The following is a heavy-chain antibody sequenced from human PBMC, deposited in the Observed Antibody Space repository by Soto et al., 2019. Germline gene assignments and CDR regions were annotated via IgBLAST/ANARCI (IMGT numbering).Heavy chain of an antibody. V-gene: IGHV4-34*01. D-gene: IGHD2-21*02. J-gene: IGHJ6*02. CDR3: ARADRTLVTSYSLDV. CDR1: GGSFSGYY. CDR2: INHSGTI. Sequence: SXTLSLTCAVYGGSFSGYYSTWIRQPPGKGLEWIGEINHSGTINFNPSLKSRLTISLDTSKKHFSLKLSSVTDADTAAYYCARADRTLVTSYSLDVWGQGTTVTVSS.